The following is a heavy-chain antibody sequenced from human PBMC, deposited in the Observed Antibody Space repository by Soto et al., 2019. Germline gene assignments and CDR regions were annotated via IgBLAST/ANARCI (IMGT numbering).Heavy chain of an antibody. J-gene: IGHJ4*02. CDR3: ARASGCSGGSCYSSPPFDY. CDR2: INPSGGST. D-gene: IGHD2-15*01. CDR1: GYTFTSYY. V-gene: IGHV1-46*03. Sequence: ASVKVSSKASGYTFTSYYMHWVRQAPGQGLEWMGIINPSGGSTSYAQKFQGRVTMTRDTSTSTVYMELSSLRSEDTAVYYCARASGCSGGSCYSSPPFDYWGQGTLVTVSS.